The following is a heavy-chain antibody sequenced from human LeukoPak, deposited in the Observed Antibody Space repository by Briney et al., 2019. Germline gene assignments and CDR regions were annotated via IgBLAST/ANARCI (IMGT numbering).Heavy chain of an antibody. Sequence: SETLSLTCAVYGGSFSGYYWSWIRQPPGKGLEWIGEINHSGSTNYNPSLKSRVTISVDTSKNQFSLKLSSVTAADTAVYYCARGRLYYYDSSGYYHYFDYWGQGTLVTVSS. D-gene: IGHD3-22*01. V-gene: IGHV4-34*01. CDR1: GGSFSGYY. J-gene: IGHJ4*02. CDR3: ARGRLYYYDSSGYYHYFDY. CDR2: INHSGST.